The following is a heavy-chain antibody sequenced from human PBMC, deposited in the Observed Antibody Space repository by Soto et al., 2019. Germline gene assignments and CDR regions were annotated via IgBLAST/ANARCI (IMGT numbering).Heavy chain of an antibody. Sequence: SETLSLTCAVYGGSFSGYYWSWIRQPPGKGLEWIGEINHSGSTNYNPSLKGRVTISVDTSKNQFSLKLSSVTAADTAVYYCARGKVDIVVIPARSYYFAYWGQGTLVTVSS. CDR3: ARGKVDIVVIPARSYYFAY. J-gene: IGHJ4*02. D-gene: IGHD2-2*01. CDR1: GGSFSGYY. V-gene: IGHV4-34*01. CDR2: INHSGST.